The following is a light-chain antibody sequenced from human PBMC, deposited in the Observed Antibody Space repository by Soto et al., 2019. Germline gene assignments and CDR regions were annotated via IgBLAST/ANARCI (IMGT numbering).Light chain of an antibody. Sequence: EIVMTQSPAILSLSPGETATLSCRASQSIATNLAWYQQRPGQAPRLLIYGASTRATYVPARFSGSVSGTEFILSITRLQSEDFAVYYCQQYNSCPPLFTFGPGTTLDL. CDR3: QQYNSCPPLFT. J-gene: IGKJ3*01. V-gene: IGKV3D-15*01. CDR1: QSIATN. CDR2: GAS.